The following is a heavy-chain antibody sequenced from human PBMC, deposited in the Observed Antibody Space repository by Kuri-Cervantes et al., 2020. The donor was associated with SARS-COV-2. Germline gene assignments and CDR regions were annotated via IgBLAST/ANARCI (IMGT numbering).Heavy chain of an antibody. CDR3: AREDAFYDAFDI. V-gene: IGHV3-15*01. J-gene: IGHJ3*02. Sequence: GESLKISCAASGFTFSNAWMSWVRQAPGKGLEWVGRIKSKTDGGTTDYAAPVKGRFTISRDDSKNTLYLQMNSLRAEDTAVYYCAREDAFYDAFDIWGQGTMVTVSS. CDR1: GFTFSNAW. D-gene: IGHD3-3*02. CDR2: IKSKTDGGTT.